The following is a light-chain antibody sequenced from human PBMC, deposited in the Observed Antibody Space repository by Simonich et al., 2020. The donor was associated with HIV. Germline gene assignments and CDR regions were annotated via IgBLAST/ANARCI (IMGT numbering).Light chain of an antibody. J-gene: IGKJ4*01. CDR3: HQSSSLPLT. CDR1: QSIGNN. V-gene: IGKV6D-21*02. Sequence: EIVLTQSPEFQSVTPNEKVTITCRASQSIGNNLHWYHQKPHQSQNLLIKYASQSISGVPARFSGSGSGTDFTLTINSLEAEDAAAYYCHQSSSLPLTFGGGTKVEIK. CDR2: YAS.